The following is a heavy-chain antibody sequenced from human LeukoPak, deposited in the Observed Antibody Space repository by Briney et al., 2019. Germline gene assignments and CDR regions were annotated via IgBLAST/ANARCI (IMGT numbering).Heavy chain of an antibody. CDR1: GFTFSSYA. CDR2: ISGSGGST. D-gene: IGHD3-22*01. CDR3: AKDLGSGGDSSGYYSYFDY. V-gene: IGHV3-23*01. Sequence: GGSLRLSCAASGFTFSSYAMSWVRQAPGKGLGWVSAISGSGGSTYYADSVKGRFTISRDNSKNTLYLQMNSLRAEDTAVYYCAKDLGSGGDSSGYYSYFDYWGQGTLVTVSS. J-gene: IGHJ4*02.